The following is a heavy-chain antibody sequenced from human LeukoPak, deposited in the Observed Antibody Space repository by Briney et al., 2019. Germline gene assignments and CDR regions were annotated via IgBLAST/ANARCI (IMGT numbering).Heavy chain of an antibody. CDR3: AKDRYSSGWYGGMDV. CDR1: GFTFSSYG. Sequence: GGSLRLSCAASGFTFSSYGMHWVRQAPGKGLEWVAVISYDGSNKYYADSVKGRFTISRDNSKNTLYLQMNSLRAEDTAVYYCAKDRYSSGWYGGMDVWGQGTTVTVSS. J-gene: IGHJ6*02. CDR2: ISYDGSNK. V-gene: IGHV3-30*18. D-gene: IGHD6-19*01.